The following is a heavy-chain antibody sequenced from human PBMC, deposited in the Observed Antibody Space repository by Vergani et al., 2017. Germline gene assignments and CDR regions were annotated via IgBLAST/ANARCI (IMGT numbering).Heavy chain of an antibody. Sequence: EVQLVESGGGIVKPGGSLRLSCVASGFSFRNAWMNWVRRTPGKGLEWVGRIKSTFDRGTTDYAAAVKGRFTISRDNAKKFIYLQMNSLRADDTAVYYCVRGGLATIYNWFDPWGQGTRVTVSS. CDR2: IKSTFDRGTT. CDR1: GFSFRNAW. D-gene: IGHD5-24*01. V-gene: IGHV3-15*07. J-gene: IGHJ5*01. CDR3: VRGGLATIYNWFDP.